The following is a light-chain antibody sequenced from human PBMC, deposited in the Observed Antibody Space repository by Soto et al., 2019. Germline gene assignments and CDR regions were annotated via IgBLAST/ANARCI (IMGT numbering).Light chain of an antibody. CDR3: SSYTDSSKYA. Sequence: TQPASVSGSTGQSITISCTGTSRDLAIYNYVSWYKQQPGKAPKLMIYQLPNRPSGVSIRCSGSRSGNTASLTISGLQAEDDADYYCSSYTDSSKYACGTGTKVTV. J-gene: IGLJ1*01. CDR2: QLP. CDR1: SRDLAIYNY. V-gene: IGLV2-14*01.